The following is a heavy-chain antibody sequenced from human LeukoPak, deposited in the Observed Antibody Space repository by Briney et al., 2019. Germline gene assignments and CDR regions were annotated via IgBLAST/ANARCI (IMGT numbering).Heavy chain of an antibody. CDR3: AREAGGYVGVTYYYHHYMDV. D-gene: IGHD5-12*01. J-gene: IGHJ6*03. V-gene: IGHV3-23*01. CDR1: GSAFNTYA. Sequence: RGGSLRLSCAASGSAFNTYAMTWVRQAPGKGLEWVSTVSGSGGSKYFVDSVKGRFTISRDNSKNTLYLQMTSLRAEDTAIYYCAREAGGYVGVTYYYHHYMDVWGKGTTVTVSS. CDR2: VSGSGGSK.